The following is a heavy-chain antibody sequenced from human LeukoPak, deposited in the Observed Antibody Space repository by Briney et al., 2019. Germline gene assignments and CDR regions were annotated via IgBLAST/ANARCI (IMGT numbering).Heavy chain of an antibody. V-gene: IGHV1-46*01. CDR1: GYTFTSYY. D-gene: IGHD3-22*01. J-gene: IGHJ4*02. CDR3: ARERVYYYDSSGYYYDY. CDR2: INPSGSST. Sequence: ASVKVSCKASGYTFTSYYLHWVRQAPGQGLEWMGLINPSGSSTSNTQKFQGRVTMTRDTSTSTVYMELSSLRSEDTAVYYCARERVYYYDSSGYYYDYWGQGTLVTVSS.